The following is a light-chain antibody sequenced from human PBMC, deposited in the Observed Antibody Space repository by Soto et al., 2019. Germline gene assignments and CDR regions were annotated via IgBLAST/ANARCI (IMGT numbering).Light chain of an antibody. V-gene: IGKV1-5*03. CDR1: QSISSW. J-gene: IGKJ2*01. CDR3: QQYNSYSDT. CDR2: KAS. Sequence: DIQMTQSPSTLSASVGDRVTITCRARQSISSWLAWYQQKPGKAPKLLIYKASSLESGVPSRFSGSGSGTEFTLTISSLQPDDFAPYYCQQYNSYSDTFGQGTKLEIK.